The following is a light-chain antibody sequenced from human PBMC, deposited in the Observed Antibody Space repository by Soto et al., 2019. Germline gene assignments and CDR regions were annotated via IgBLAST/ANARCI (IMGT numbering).Light chain of an antibody. CDR2: GAS. Sequence: DIVMTQSPATLSVSPGERTTLSCRASQSVSRILAWYQQKPGQAPRLLIYGASTRATGIPVRFSGSGSGTDFALTISRLEPEDFAVYYCQHYGSSLPITFGPGTKVDI. J-gene: IGKJ3*01. V-gene: IGKV3-20*01. CDR1: QSVSRI. CDR3: QHYGSSLPIT.